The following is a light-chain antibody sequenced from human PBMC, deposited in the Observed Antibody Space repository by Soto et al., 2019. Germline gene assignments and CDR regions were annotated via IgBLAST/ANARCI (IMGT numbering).Light chain of an antibody. Sequence: EIQMTQYPSSLSASVGDRVTITCMASQSISSYLNWYQQKPGKAPKLLIYDASSLESGVTSRFSGSGSGTEFTLTISSLQPDDFATYYCQPYNSYSEAVGPGTQVEIK. V-gene: IGKV1-5*01. CDR3: QPYNSYSEA. CDR2: DAS. CDR1: QSISSY. J-gene: IGKJ1*01.